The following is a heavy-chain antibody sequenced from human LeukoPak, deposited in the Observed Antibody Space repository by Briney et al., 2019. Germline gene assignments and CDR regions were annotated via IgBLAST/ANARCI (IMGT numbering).Heavy chain of an antibody. CDR3: AKGGAIFGVVRHYYYMDV. J-gene: IGHJ6*03. CDR1: GFTFEDYT. V-gene: IGHV3-20*04. D-gene: IGHD3-3*01. CDR2: INWNGGST. Sequence: GGSLRLSCEASGFTFEDYTMSWVRQPPGKGLEWVSGINWNGGSTGYADSVKGRFTISRENAKKSLYLQMNSLRAEDTALYYCAKGGAIFGVVRHYYYMDVWGKGTTVAISS.